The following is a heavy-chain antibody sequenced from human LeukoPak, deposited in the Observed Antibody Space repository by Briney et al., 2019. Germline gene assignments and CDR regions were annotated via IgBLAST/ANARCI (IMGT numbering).Heavy chain of an antibody. CDR1: GGSISSYY. CDR3: ARDGVGYSSSWYWGSYYYYMDV. CDR2: IYYSGST. Sequence: PSETLSLTCTVSGGSISSYYWSWIRQPPGKGLEWIGYIYYSGSTNYNPSLKSRVTISVDTSKNQFSLKLSSVTAADTAVYYCARDGVGYSSSWYWGSYYYYMDVWGKGTTVTVSS. V-gene: IGHV4-59*01. J-gene: IGHJ6*03. D-gene: IGHD6-13*01.